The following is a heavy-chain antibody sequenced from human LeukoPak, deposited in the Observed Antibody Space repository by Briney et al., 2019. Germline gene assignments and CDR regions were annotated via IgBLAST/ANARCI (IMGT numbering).Heavy chain of an antibody. Sequence: TGGSLRLSCAASGLTFSSYAMSWVRKAPGKGLEWVGRIKSKTDGGTTDYAAPVKGRFTISRDDSKNTLYLQMNSLKTEDTAVYYCTTAIGSYYYDSSGYYSVGDYWGQGTLVTVSS. D-gene: IGHD3-22*01. CDR1: GLTFSSYA. CDR2: IKSKTDGGTT. J-gene: IGHJ4*02. CDR3: TTAIGSYYYDSSGYYSVGDY. V-gene: IGHV3-15*01.